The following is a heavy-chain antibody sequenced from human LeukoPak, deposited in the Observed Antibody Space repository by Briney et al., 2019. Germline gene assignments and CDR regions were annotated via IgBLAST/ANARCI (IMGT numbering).Heavy chain of an antibody. CDR3: ARSDGYYYY. D-gene: IGHD3-22*01. CDR1: GFTFSDYY. CDR2: TRDKANSYTT. Sequence: GGSLRLSCAASGFTFSDYYMSWIRQAPGKGLEWVGRTRDKANSYTTEYAASVKGRFTISRDNAKNSLYLQMNSLRAEDTAVYYCARSDGYYYYWGQGTLVTVSS. J-gene: IGHJ4*02. V-gene: IGHV3-72*01.